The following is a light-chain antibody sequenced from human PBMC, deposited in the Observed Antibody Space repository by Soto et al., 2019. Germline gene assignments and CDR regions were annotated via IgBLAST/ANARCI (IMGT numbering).Light chain of an antibody. Sequence: QSVLTQPPSVSGDPGQRVTISCTGSSSNIGAGYDLHWYRQLPGTAPKLLIYDDNNRPSGAPDRFSGSKSGTSASLAISGLQAEDEADYYCQSYDSSLSGYVFGTGTKVTVL. CDR1: SSNIGAGYD. CDR2: DDN. J-gene: IGLJ1*01. V-gene: IGLV1-40*01. CDR3: QSYDSSLSGYV.